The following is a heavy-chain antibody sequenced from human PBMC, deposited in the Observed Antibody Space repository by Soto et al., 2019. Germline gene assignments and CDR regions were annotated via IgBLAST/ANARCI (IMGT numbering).Heavy chain of an antibody. CDR2: ISGAGKNT. V-gene: IGHV3-23*01. CDR1: GFTFSSCA. D-gene: IGHD3-9*01. J-gene: IGHJ4*02. CDR3: AKFDGGVSGPVDY. Sequence: GWSLRLSCAASGFTFSSCAMGWVRQAPGEGLQWVSGISGAGKNTYYGDSMKGRITISRDNSKNTVYLQMNSLRVDDTALYYCAKFDGGVSGPVDYWGQGTLVAVS.